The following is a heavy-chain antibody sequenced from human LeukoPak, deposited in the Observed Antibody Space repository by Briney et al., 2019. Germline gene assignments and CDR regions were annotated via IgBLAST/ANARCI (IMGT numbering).Heavy chain of an antibody. V-gene: IGHV1-69*04. Sequence: SVKVSCKASGGTFSSYTISWVRQAPGQGLEWMGRIIPILGIANHAQKFQGRVTITADKSTSTAYMELSSLRSEDTAVYYCAREAIFGVVIIKGNWFDPWGQGTLVTVSS. CDR1: GGTFSSYT. J-gene: IGHJ5*02. D-gene: IGHD3-3*01. CDR2: IIPILGIA. CDR3: AREAIFGVVIIKGNWFDP.